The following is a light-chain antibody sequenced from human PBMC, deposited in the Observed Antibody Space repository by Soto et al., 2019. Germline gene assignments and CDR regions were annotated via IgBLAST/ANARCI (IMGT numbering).Light chain of an antibody. CDR1: QSPLYSDGNTY. CDR3: MQGTHWPWT. J-gene: IGKJ1*01. V-gene: IGKV2-30*01. CDR2: KVS. Sequence: DVVMTQSPLSLPVTLGQPASISCRSSQSPLYSDGNTYLSWFQQRPGQSPRRLIYKVSNRDSGVPERFSGSGSGTDFTMKISRVEAEDVGVYYCMQGTHWPWTFGQGTKVEIK.